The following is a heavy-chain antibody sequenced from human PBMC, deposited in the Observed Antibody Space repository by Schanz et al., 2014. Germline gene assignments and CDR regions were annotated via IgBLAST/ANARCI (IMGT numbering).Heavy chain of an antibody. D-gene: IGHD3-3*01. Sequence: EVQLLESGGGLVQPGESLRLSCAASGFTFSKYGVHWVRQAPGKGLEWVANIGYDGSEKYYVDSVKGRFTISRDNAKNSLYLQMNSLTAEDTAVYYCARGVRIDYWGQGTLVTVSS. CDR3: ARGVRIDY. CDR1: GFTFSKYG. V-gene: IGHV3-7*01. J-gene: IGHJ4*02. CDR2: IGYDGSEK.